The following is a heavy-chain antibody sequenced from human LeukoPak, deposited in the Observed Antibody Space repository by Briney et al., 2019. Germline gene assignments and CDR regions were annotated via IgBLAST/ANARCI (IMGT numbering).Heavy chain of an antibody. Sequence: PSETLSLTCTVSGGSISSYYWSWIRQPPGKGLKWIGYINYSGSTNYNPSLKSRVTISVDTSKNQFSLKLSSVTAADTAVYYCARQRGSNCSGGSCYSNFDYWGQGTLVTVSS. J-gene: IGHJ4*02. CDR1: GGSISSYY. CDR2: INYSGST. V-gene: IGHV4-59*01. D-gene: IGHD2-15*01. CDR3: ARQRGSNCSGGSCYSNFDY.